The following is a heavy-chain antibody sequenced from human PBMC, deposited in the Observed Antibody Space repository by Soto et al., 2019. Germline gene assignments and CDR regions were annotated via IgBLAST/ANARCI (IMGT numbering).Heavy chain of an antibody. V-gene: IGHV3-23*01. CDR2: ISGSGGST. CDR3: APSAGSDFWSGYNWFDP. D-gene: IGHD3-3*01. CDR1: GFTFSSYA. J-gene: IGHJ5*02. Sequence: GGSLRLSCAASGFTFSSYAMSWVRQAPGKGLEWVSAISGSGGSTYYADSVKGRFTISRDNSKNTLYLQMNSLRAEDTAVYYCAPSAGSDFWSGYNWFDPWGQGTLVTVSS.